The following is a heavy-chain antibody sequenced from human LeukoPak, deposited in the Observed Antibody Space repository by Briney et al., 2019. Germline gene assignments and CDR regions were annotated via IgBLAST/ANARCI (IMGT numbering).Heavy chain of an antibody. CDR3: ARVRRSYVTQTNHMDV. V-gene: IGHV3-7*01. J-gene: IGHJ6*02. CDR2: IKQDGSEK. CDR1: GFTFSSYW. Sequence: PGGSLRLSCAASGFTFSSYWMNWVRQAPGKGLEWVANIKQDGSEKYYVDSVKGRFTISRDNAKNSLYLQMNSLRAEDTAVYYCARVRRSYVTQTNHMDVWGQGTTVTVSS. D-gene: IGHD3-10*02.